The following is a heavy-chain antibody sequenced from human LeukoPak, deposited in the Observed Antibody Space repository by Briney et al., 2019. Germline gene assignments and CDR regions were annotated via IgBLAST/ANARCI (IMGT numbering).Heavy chain of an antibody. CDR2: IYHGGST. J-gene: IGHJ4*02. V-gene: IGHV4-38-2*02. CDR3: ARATTSGFDC. CDR1: DFSISSNYF. Sequence: PSETLSLTCTVSDFSISSNYFWGWIRQPPEKGLEWIGSIYHGGSTYYNSSLKSRVTMSVDTSKNQFSLKVTSMTAADTAVYYCARATTSGFDCWGQGTLVTVSS. D-gene: IGHD2/OR15-2a*01.